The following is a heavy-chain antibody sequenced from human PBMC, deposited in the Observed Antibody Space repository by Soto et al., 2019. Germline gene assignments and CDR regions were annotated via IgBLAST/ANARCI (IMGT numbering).Heavy chain of an antibody. J-gene: IGHJ5*02. CDR2: INAGNGNT. Sequence: GASVKVSCKASGYTFTSYAMHWVRQAPGQRLEWMGWINAGNGNTKYSQKFQGRVTITRDTSVSTAYMELSSLRSEDTAVYYCARDSSGYYENWFDPWRQGTLVTVSS. D-gene: IGHD3-22*01. CDR1: GYTFTSYA. V-gene: IGHV1-3*01. CDR3: ARDSSGYYENWFDP.